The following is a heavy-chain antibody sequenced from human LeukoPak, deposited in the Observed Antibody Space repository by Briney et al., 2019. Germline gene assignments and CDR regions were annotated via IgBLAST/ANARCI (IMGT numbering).Heavy chain of an antibody. J-gene: IGHJ4*02. CDR2: INHSGST. Sequence: PSETLSLTCAVYGGSFSGYYWSWIRQPPGKGLEWIGEINHSGSTNYNPSLKSRVTISVDTPKNQFSLKLSSVTAADTAVYYCARGPYCSGGSCYARTFDYWGQGTLVTVSS. CDR3: ARGPYCSGGSCYARTFDY. CDR1: GGSFSGYY. D-gene: IGHD2-15*01. V-gene: IGHV4-34*01.